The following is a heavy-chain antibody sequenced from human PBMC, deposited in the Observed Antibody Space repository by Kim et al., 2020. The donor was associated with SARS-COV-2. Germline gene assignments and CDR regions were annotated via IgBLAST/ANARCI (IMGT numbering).Heavy chain of an antibody. CDR3: ARDAPSHSSRCNY. J-gene: IGHJ4*02. CDR1: GFTFSNYA. CDR2: ISAGGGTT. V-gene: IGHV3-23*01. D-gene: IGHD6-19*01. Sequence: GGSLRLSCAASGFTFSNYAMSWVRQAPGMGLEWVSAISAGGGTTYYEDSVKGRFTISRDNSKNTLYLEMSSLRAEDTAEYYCARDAPSHSSRCNYWGQGT.